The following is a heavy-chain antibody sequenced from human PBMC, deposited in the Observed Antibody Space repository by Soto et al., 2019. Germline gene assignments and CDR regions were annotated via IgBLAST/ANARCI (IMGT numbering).Heavy chain of an antibody. CDR3: ARHFDVDPSLDQYHFDL. D-gene: IGHD3-9*01. CDR1: GVSITPYF. V-gene: IGHV4-4*07. Sequence: QVQLQESGPGLVKPSETLSLTCTVSGVSITPYFWSWIRQPAGKAPEWVGHIYASGRTTYNPSLKSRVTMFVSQTQVSLRLTSVTAADTAVYYCARHFDVDPSLDQYHFDLWGRGALVTVSS. J-gene: IGHJ2*01. CDR2: IYASGRT.